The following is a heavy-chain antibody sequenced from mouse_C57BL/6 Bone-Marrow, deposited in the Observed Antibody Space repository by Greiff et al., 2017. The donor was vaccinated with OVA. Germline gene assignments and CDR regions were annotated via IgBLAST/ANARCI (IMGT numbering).Heavy chain of an antibody. Sequence: QVQLQQPGAELVKPGASVKLSCKASVYTFTSYWMHWVKQRPGQGLEWIGMIHPNSGSTNYNEKFKSKATLTVDKSSSTAYMQLSSLTSEDSAVYYCARGDLLWLRRDYFDYWGQGATLTVSS. CDR1: VYTFTSYW. V-gene: IGHV1-64*01. J-gene: IGHJ2*01. CDR2: IHPNSGST. D-gene: IGHD2-2*01. CDR3: ARGDLLWLRRDYFDY.